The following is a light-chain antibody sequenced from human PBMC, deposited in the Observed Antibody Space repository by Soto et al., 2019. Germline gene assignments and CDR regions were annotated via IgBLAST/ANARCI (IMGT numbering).Light chain of an antibody. CDR3: GSWDSSLSAYV. CDR2: DDN. J-gene: IGLJ1*01. CDR1: SSNIGGNS. Sequence: QSVLTQPPSVSAAPGQKVTISCSGSSSNIGGNSVSWYQQLPGTAPKLLIYDDNKRPSGIPDRFSGSKSGTSATLGITGFQTGDEADYYCGSWDSSLSAYVFGTGNKATV. V-gene: IGLV1-51*01.